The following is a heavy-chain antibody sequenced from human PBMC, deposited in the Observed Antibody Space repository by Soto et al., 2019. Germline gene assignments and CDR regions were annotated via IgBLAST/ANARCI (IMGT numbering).Heavy chain of an antibody. CDR1: GFTFSSYG. D-gene: IGHD2-2*01. CDR2: ISYDGNVA. Sequence: QVQLVESGGGVVQPGRSLRLSCAASGFTFSSYGMHWVRQAPGKGLEWVTVISYDGNVAYYADSVKGRFTISRDNSKNTLYLQMNRLRTEDAAMYYCAKEGPITSWYFDYWGQGTLVTVSS. CDR3: AKEGPITSWYFDY. J-gene: IGHJ4*02. V-gene: IGHV3-30*18.